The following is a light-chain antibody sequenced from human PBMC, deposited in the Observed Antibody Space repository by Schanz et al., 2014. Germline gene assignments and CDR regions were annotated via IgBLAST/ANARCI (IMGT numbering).Light chain of an antibody. Sequence: EIVMTQSPATLSVSPGERATLSCRASQSVSDNLAWYQQKPGQAPSLLIYGASTRATGIPARFSGSGSGTEFTLTISSLQPEDFATYYCQQRSIWPLTFGGGTKVEIK. CDR1: QSVSDN. J-gene: IGKJ4*01. CDR2: GAS. CDR3: QQRSIWPLT. V-gene: IGKV3-15*01.